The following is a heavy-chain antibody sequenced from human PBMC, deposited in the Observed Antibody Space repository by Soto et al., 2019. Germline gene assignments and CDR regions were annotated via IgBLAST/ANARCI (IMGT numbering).Heavy chain of an antibody. J-gene: IGHJ4*02. V-gene: IGHV3-23*01. CDR3: AKALETDYIWGSYRSPQAFDS. D-gene: IGHD3-16*02. CDR2: ISGSGGST. CDR1: GFTFISYA. Sequence: EVQLLESGGGLVQPGGSLRLSCAASGFTFISYAMSWVRQAPGKGLEWVSAISGSGGSTYYADSVKGRFTISRDNSKNTVYLQMNRLRAEDTAVYYCAKALETDYIWGSYRSPQAFDSWGQGTLVTVSS.